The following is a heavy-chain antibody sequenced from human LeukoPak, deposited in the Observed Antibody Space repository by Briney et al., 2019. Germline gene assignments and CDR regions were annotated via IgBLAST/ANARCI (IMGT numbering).Heavy chain of an antibody. J-gene: IGHJ6*02. CDR3: AREGRMAAADYYYYGMDV. V-gene: IGHV1-18*01. CDR1: GGTFSSYA. Sequence: GASVKVSCKASGGTFSSYAISWVRQAPGQGLEWMGWISAYNGNTNYAQKLQGRVTMTTDTSTSTAYMELRSLRSDDTAVYYCAREGRMAAADYYYYGMDVWGQGTTVTVSS. D-gene: IGHD6-13*01. CDR2: ISAYNGNT.